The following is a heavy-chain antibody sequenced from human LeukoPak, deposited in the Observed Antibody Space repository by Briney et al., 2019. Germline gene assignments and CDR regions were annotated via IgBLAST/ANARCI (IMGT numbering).Heavy chain of an antibody. CDR2: ISHSGST. Sequence: SETLSLTCTVSGGSISSYYWSWIRQPPGKGLEWIGEISHSGSTNYNPSLKSRVTISVDTSKNQFSLKLSSVTAADTAVYYCARGIGYSYGSKYFDYWGQGTLVTVSS. CDR1: GGSISSYY. D-gene: IGHD5-18*01. V-gene: IGHV4-34*01. J-gene: IGHJ4*02. CDR3: ARGIGYSYGSKYFDY.